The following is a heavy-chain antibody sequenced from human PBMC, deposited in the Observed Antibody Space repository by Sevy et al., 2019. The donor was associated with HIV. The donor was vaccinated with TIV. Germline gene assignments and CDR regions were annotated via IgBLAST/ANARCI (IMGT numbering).Heavy chain of an antibody. V-gene: IGHV3-33*01. J-gene: IGHJ4*02. CDR3: ARESTYGSFDY. CDR2: IWYDGENK. CDR1: GFTFSNHG. D-gene: IGHD3-22*01. Sequence: GGSLRLSCAASGFTFSNHGMHWVRQAPGKGLEWVAGIWYDGENKYYADSVKGRFTISRDNSRYTVYLEMSSLRADDTAMYYCARESTYGSFDYWGQGTRVTVSS.